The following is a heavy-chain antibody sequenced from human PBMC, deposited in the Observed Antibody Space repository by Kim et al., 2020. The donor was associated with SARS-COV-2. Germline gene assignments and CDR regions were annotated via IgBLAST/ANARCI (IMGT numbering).Heavy chain of an antibody. Sequence: SETLSLTCTVSGGSISSGGYYWSWIRQHPGKGLEWIGYIYYSGSTYYNPFLKSRVTISVDTSKNQFSLKLSSVTAADTAVYYCARTPLTILGVVTAFDIWGQETMVTVSS. CDR3: ARTPLTILGVVTAFDI. CDR1: GGSISSGGYY. D-gene: IGHD3-3*01. CDR2: IYYSGST. J-gene: IGHJ3*02. V-gene: IGHV4-31*03.